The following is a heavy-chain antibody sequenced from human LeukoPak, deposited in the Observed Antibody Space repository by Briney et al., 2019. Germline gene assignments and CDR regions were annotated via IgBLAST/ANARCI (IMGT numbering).Heavy chain of an antibody. CDR1: GFTVSSNY. CDR2: IYSGGST. CDR3: ASARGSYYIDY. V-gene: IGHV3-66*01. J-gene: IGHJ4*02. D-gene: IGHD1-26*01. Sequence: GGSLRLSCAASGFTVSSNYMSWVRQAPGKRLEWVSVIYSGGSTYYADSVKGRFTISRDNSKNTLYLQMNSLRAEDTAVYYCASARGSYYIDYWGQGTLVTVSS.